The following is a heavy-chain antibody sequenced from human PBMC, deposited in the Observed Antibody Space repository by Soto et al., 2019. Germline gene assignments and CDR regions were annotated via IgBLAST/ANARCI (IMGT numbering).Heavy chain of an antibody. CDR1: GFTFSSYT. CDR3: ARVHY. Sequence: EVQLVESGGGLVKPGGSLRLSCSASGFTFSSYTMNWVRQAPGKGLEWVSSITSSGNYIYYTDSVKGRFTISRDNVKNSLSLQMNSLRAEDTAVYYCARVHYWGQGTVVTVSS. J-gene: IGHJ4*02. V-gene: IGHV3-21*01. CDR2: ITSSGNYI.